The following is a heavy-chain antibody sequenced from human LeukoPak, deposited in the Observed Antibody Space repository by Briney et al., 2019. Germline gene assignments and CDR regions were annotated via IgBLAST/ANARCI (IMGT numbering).Heavy chain of an antibody. J-gene: IGHJ5*02. Sequence: PGGSLRLSCAASGFTFKLYWMHWVRQVPGKGPVWVARINDDGSDTVYADSVKGRFTISRDNSKNTLYLQMNSLRAEDTAVYYCAGVHDFWSGNWFDPWGQGTLVTVS. CDR3: AGVHDFWSGNWFDP. CDR2: INDDGSDT. CDR1: GFTFKLYW. D-gene: IGHD3-3*01. V-gene: IGHV3-74*01.